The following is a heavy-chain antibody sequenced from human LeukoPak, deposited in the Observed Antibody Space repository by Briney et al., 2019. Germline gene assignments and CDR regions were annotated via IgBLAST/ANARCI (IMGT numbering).Heavy chain of an antibody. J-gene: IGHJ2*01. Sequence: GESLKISCKGSGYSFTNYWIAWVCQMPGKGLEWMGIVYPGDSDTRYSPSFQGQVTISADESISAAYLQWSSLKASDTAMYYCARRGGNYGTWYFDLWGRGTLVTVSS. D-gene: IGHD4-11*01. CDR1: GYSFTNYW. V-gene: IGHV5-51*01. CDR2: VYPGDSDT. CDR3: ARRGGNYGTWYFDL.